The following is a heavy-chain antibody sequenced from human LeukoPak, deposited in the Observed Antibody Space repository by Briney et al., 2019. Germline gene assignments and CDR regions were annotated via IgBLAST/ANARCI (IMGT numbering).Heavy chain of an antibody. CDR2: VKQDASEK. CDR1: GFIFNNYW. V-gene: IGHV3-7*01. D-gene: IGHD6-19*01. CDR3: VRGRYNSGLFYFDY. Sequence: GGSLRLSCAASGFIFNNYWMSWVRQAPGKGLEWVADVKQDASEKYYVDSVKGRFTISRDNAKNSLYLQMNSLRAEDTAVYYCVRGRYNSGLFYFDYRGQGALVTVSS. J-gene: IGHJ4*02.